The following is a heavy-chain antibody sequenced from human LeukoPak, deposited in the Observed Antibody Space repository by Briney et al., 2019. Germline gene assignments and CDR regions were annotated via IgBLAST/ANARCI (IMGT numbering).Heavy chain of an antibody. Sequence: SETLSLTCTVSGGSISSSSYYWGWIRQPPGKGLEWIGSIYYSGSTNYNPSLKSRVTISVDTSKNQFSLKLSSVTAADTAVYYCARVGSGWGYNWFDPWGQGTLVTVSS. V-gene: IGHV4-39*07. CDR3: ARVGSGWGYNWFDP. D-gene: IGHD6-19*01. J-gene: IGHJ5*02. CDR1: GGSISSSSYY. CDR2: IYYSGST.